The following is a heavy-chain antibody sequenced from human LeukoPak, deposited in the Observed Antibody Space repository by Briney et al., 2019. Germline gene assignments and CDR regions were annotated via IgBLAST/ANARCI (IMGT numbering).Heavy chain of an antibody. CDR1: GGSTSSRSYY. D-gene: IGHD6-13*01. J-gene: IGHJ4*02. Sequence: PSETLSLTCTVSGGSTSSRSYYWGWIRQPPXKGLEWIGEIHDSGSTNYNPSLKGRVTMSVDKSRNQFSLNLTSVTAADTAVYYCATRATAGPWWGQGTLVTVSS. CDR3: ATRATAGPW. V-gene: IGHV4-39*07. CDR2: IHDSGST.